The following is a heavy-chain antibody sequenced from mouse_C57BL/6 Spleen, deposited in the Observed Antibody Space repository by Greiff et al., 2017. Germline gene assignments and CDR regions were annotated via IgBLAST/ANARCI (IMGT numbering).Heavy chain of an antibody. Sequence: EVKLVESGGGLVKPGGSLKLSCAASGFTFSDYGMHWVRQAPEKGLEWVAYISSGSSTIYYADTVKGRFTISRDNAKNTLFLQMTSLRSEDTAMYDGARGEYSNYDWYFDVWGTGTTVTVSS. D-gene: IGHD2-5*01. CDR2: ISSGSSTI. J-gene: IGHJ1*03. V-gene: IGHV5-17*01. CDR1: GFTFSDYG. CDR3: ARGEYSNYDWYFDV.